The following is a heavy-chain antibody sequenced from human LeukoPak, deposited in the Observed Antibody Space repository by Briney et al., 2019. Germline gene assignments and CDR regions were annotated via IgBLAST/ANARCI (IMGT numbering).Heavy chain of an antibody. Sequence: PGGSLRLSCAASGFTFSDYAMSWVRQTPGKGLEWVSTVSDDGRNTYHRDSVKGRFTIARDKNTLYLQMSSLGVGDTAVYYCARGHCSSGTCHSYLRYYFDYWGQGTLASVSA. CDR1: GFTFSDYA. CDR2: VSDDGRNT. D-gene: IGHD2-15*01. V-gene: IGHV3-23*01. J-gene: IGHJ4*02. CDR3: ARGHCSSGTCHSYLRYYFDY.